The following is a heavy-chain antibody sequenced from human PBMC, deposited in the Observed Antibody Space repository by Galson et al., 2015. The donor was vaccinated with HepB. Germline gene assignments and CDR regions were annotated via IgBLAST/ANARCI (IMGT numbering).Heavy chain of an antibody. D-gene: IGHD1-26*01. J-gene: IGHJ5*02. CDR3: AREEEGADGFDP. CDR1: GSTFSSYG. CDR2: IWYDGSNK. V-gene: IGHV3-33*01. Sequence: SLRLSCAASGSTFSSYGMHWVRQAPGKGLEWVAVIWYDGSNKYYADSVKGRFTISRDNSKNTLYLQMNSLRAEDTAVYYCAREEEGADGFDPWGQGTLVTVSS.